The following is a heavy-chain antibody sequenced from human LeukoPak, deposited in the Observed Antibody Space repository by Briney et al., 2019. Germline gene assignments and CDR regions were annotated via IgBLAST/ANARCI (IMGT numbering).Heavy chain of an antibody. CDR3: ARVTRQLDSRPYYFDY. V-gene: IGHV4-39*07. CDR1: GGSISSSSYY. J-gene: IGHJ4*02. CDR2: IYYSGST. Sequence: SETLSLTCTVSGGSISSSSYYWGWIRQPPGKGLEWVGSIYYSGSTYYNPSLKSRVTISVDTSKNQFSLKLSSVTAADTAMYYCARVTRQLDSRPYYFDYWGQGTLVTVSS. D-gene: IGHD3-22*01.